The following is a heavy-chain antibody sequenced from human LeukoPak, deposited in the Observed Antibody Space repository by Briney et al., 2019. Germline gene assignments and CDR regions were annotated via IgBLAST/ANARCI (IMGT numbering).Heavy chain of an antibody. Sequence: GGSLRLSCATSGFTFSRYGMSWVRQAPGKGLEWVANIKQDGSEKYYGDSVKGRFTISRDNAKNSLYLQMNSLRAEDTAVYYCARAPPAGYDFWSGYYDYWGQGTLVTVSS. D-gene: IGHD3-3*01. V-gene: IGHV3-7*01. CDR2: IKQDGSEK. CDR1: GFTFSRYG. J-gene: IGHJ4*02. CDR3: ARAPPAGYDFWSGYYDY.